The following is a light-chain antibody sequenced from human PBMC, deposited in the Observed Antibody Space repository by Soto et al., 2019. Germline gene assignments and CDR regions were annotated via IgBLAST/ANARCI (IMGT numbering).Light chain of an antibody. CDR3: QQYGNSPT. V-gene: IGKV3-20*01. CDR2: GAS. CDR1: QSVSSSY. Sequence: TQSPSTLSASVGDRVTITCRASQSVSSSYLAWYQQKPGQAPRLLIYGASSRATGIPDRFSGSGSGTDFTLTISRLEPEDSAVYYCQQYGNSPTFGGGTKVDI. J-gene: IGKJ4*01.